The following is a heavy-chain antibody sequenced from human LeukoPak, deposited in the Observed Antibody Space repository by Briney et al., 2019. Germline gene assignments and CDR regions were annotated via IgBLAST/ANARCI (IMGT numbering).Heavy chain of an antibody. V-gene: IGHV3-11*01. J-gene: IGHJ4*02. D-gene: IGHD3-10*01. CDR1: GFTFSDHY. Sequence: GGSLRLSCAASGFTFSDHYMSWIRQAPGKGLEWVSYISSSGSTIYYADSVKGRFTISRDNANNSLYLQMNSLRAEDTAVYYCTRVHSGSYYGIDYWGQGTLVTVSS. CDR3: TRVHSGSYYGIDY. CDR2: ISSSGSTI.